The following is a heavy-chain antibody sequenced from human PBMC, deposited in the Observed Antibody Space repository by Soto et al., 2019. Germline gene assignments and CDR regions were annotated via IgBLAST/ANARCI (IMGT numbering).Heavy chain of an antibody. CDR3: ARHGFHRDALDL. Sequence: EMQLEDSGGGLVQPGGSRRLSCEASGFSFTNHWMSWVRQAPGKGLEWLANIKQDGGETYYLESVKGRFFISGDNAKDSVYLQMSGLRAEDTAVYYCARHGFHRDALDLWGQGTLVTVSS. D-gene: IGHD2-2*03. V-gene: IGHV3-7*03. CDR2: IKQDGGET. J-gene: IGHJ3*01. CDR1: GFSFTNHW.